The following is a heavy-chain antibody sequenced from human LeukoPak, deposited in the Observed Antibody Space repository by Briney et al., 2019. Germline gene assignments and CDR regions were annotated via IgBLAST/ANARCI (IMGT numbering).Heavy chain of an antibody. CDR3: ARDQTGATMEG. J-gene: IGHJ4*02. Sequence: ASVKVSCKASGYTFTGYYMHWVRQAPGQGLEWMGRINPNSGDTNYAQKLQGRVTMTRDTSTSTAYMELSSLRPDDTAVYYCARDQTGATMEGWGQGTLVTVSS. V-gene: IGHV1-2*06. CDR2: INPNSGDT. D-gene: IGHD1-26*01. CDR1: GYTFTGYY.